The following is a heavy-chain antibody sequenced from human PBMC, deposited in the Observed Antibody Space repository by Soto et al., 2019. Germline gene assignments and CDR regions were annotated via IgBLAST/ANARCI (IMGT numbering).Heavy chain of an antibody. J-gene: IGHJ4*02. D-gene: IGHD6-13*01. V-gene: IGHV3-30*18. CDR3: AKVHDNSWYNFDR. CDR1: GFIFSNYA. Sequence: GGSLRLSCAASGFIFSNYAMHWVRQAPGKGLEWMAVISYDGSNKYYADSVKGRFTISRDNPKNTLYLQMNSLRPDDTAVYYCAKVHDNSWYNFDRWGLGTLVTVS. CDR2: ISYDGSNK.